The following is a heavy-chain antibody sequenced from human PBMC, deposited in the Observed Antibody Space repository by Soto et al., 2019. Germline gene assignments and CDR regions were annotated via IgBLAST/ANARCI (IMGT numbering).Heavy chain of an antibody. CDR1: GVTFSNYT. Sequence: EVQLVESGGGLVKPGGSLRLSCADSGVTFSNYTMNWVRQAPGKGLEWVSSISRSSRNIYYADSLKGRFTISRDNAKNALYLQINSLRAEDTAVYYCARDLKVAGTNSFYYYGMDVWGQGTTVTVSS. J-gene: IGHJ6*02. CDR3: ARDLKVAGTNSFYYYGMDV. V-gene: IGHV3-21*01. CDR2: ISRSSRNI. D-gene: IGHD6-19*01.